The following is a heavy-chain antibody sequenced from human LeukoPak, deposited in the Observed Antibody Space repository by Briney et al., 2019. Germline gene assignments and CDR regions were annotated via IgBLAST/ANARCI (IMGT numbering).Heavy chain of an antibody. CDR1: GGSFSGYY. CDR2: INHSGST. J-gene: IGHJ4*02. CDR3: ARGSLPAAAPGEWYYFDY. Sequence: PSETLSLTCAVYGGSFSGYYWSWIRQPPGKGLEWIGEINHSGSTNYNPSLKSRVTISVDTSKNQFSLKLSSVTAAGTAVYYCARGSLPAAAPGEWYYFDYWSQGTLVTVSS. D-gene: IGHD2-2*01. V-gene: IGHV4-34*01.